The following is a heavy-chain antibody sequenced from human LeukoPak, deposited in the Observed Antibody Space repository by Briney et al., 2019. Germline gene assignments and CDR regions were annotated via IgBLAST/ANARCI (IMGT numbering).Heavy chain of an antibody. Sequence: GGSLRLSCVDSGFTFGTHSMNWVRQAPGKGLEWVSYINGGGSPIYYANSVRGRFTISRDNAKNSLYLQMNSLRAEDTAVYYCARQDIVVVPAALDYYYYYMDVWGKGTTVTVSS. CDR3: ARQDIVVVPAALDYYYYYMDV. CDR1: GFTFGTHS. D-gene: IGHD2-2*01. J-gene: IGHJ6*03. CDR2: INGGGSPI. V-gene: IGHV3-48*01.